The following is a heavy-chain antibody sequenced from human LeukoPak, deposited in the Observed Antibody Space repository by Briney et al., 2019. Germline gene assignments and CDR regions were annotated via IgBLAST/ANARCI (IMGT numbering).Heavy chain of an antibody. CDR3: AKPLGYCSDGSCYFPY. CDR1: GFTFSSYA. D-gene: IGHD2-15*01. CDR2: ISNNGGYT. Sequence: GGSLRLSCAASGFTFSSYAMSWVRQAPGKGLEWVSAISNNGGYTYYADSVQGRFTISRDNSKSTPCLQMNSLRAEDTAVYYCAKPLGYCSDGSCYFPYWGQGTLVPVSS. J-gene: IGHJ4*02. V-gene: IGHV3-23*01.